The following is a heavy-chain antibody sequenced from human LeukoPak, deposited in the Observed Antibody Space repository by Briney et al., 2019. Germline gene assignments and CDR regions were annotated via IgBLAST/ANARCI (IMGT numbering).Heavy chain of an antibody. CDR2: IRSDGTT. V-gene: IGHV3-66*04. J-gene: IGHJ4*02. Sequence: GGSLRLSCAASGFIASNKYMSWVRQAPGKGLEWVSTIRSDGTTDYADSVNGRFTISRDDSKNTVYLQMDSRRVEDTAVYSCARRRGGYGEGELDYWGQGTLVTVSS. CDR3: ARRRGGYGEGELDY. D-gene: IGHD4-17*01. CDR1: GFIASNKY.